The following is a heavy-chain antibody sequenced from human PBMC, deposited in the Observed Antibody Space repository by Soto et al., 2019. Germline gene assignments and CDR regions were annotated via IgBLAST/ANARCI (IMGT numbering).Heavy chain of an antibody. D-gene: IGHD3-3*01. V-gene: IGHV4-61*01. CDR1: GGSVRSINDY. CDR3: ARGRTVTIFGVLSQYLLDY. Sequence: SETLSLTCTVSGGSVRSINDYWSWIRQPPGRGLEWIGYIHYSGITNYDPSLKSRVTISVDTSNNQFSLKLTSVSAADTAVYYCARGRTVTIFGVLSQYLLDYWGQGTLVTVSS. J-gene: IGHJ4*02. CDR2: IHYSGIT.